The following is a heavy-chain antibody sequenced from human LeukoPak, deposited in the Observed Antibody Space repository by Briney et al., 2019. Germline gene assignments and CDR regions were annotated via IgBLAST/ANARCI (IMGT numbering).Heavy chain of an antibody. Sequence: GGSLRLSCAASGFTFSDYYMSWIRQAPGKGLEWVSYITNSGSTIYYADSVKGRFTISRDNAKNSLYLQMNSLRAEDTAVYYCARDSGNYLDAFDIWGQGTMVTVSS. CDR2: ITNSGSTI. J-gene: IGHJ3*02. V-gene: IGHV3-11*04. CDR3: ARDSGNYLDAFDI. D-gene: IGHD1-7*01. CDR1: GFTFSDYY.